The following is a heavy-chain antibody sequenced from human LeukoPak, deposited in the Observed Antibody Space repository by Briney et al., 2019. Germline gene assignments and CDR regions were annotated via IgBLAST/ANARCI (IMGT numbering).Heavy chain of an antibody. CDR3: ARDNDHGTFQAENY. D-gene: IGHD1-1*01. J-gene: IGHJ4*02. CDR2: IIAVTGIT. Sequence: ASVKVSCKASGYSFSNFGISWVRQAPGQGLEWVAWIIAVTGITNYAQKFRGRVTVTTDTSTSTAYMELRGLRSDDTAVYYCARDNDHGTFQAENYWGPGTLVTVSS. V-gene: IGHV1-18*01. CDR1: GYSFSNFG.